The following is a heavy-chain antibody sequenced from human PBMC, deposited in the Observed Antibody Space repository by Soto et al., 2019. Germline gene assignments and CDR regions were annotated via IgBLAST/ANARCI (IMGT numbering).Heavy chain of an antibody. CDR3: ARGWRLLWFGELFH. Sequence: EVQLVESGGGLVQPGGSLRLSCAASGFTFSSYSMNWVRQAPGKGLEWVSYISSSSSTIYYADSVKGRFTISRDNAKNSLYLQMNSLRAEDTAVYYCARGWRLLWFGELFHWDQGTLVTVSS. J-gene: IGHJ4*02. D-gene: IGHD3-10*01. V-gene: IGHV3-48*01. CDR2: ISSSSSTI. CDR1: GFTFSSYS.